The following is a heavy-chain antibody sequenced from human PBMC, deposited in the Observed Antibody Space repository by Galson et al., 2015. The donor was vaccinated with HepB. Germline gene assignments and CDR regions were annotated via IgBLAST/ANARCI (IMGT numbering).Heavy chain of an antibody. CDR3: TTDSSYNRYWNWDNY. J-gene: IGHJ4*02. CDR2: LKSKTDGATV. D-gene: IGHD1-7*01. Sequence: SLRLSCAGSGFTYRQAFSNAWMTWVRQAPGKGLEWIGRLKSKTDGATVDYAATVKGRFTISRAESKNTVYLQMDSLRSEDPGVYYCTTDSSYNRYWNWDNYWGQGALVTVSS. V-gene: IGHV3-15*01. CDR1: GFTYRQAFSNAW.